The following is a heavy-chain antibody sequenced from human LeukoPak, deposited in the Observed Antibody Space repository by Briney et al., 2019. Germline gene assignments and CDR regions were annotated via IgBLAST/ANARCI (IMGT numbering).Heavy chain of an antibody. J-gene: IGHJ5*02. CDR1: GGSISSYY. V-gene: IGHV4-59*01. CDR2: IYDSGST. CDR3: ARGGYYGSGNDFRFDP. D-gene: IGHD3-10*01. Sequence: SETLSLTCTVCGGSISSYYWIWLRQPPGKALEWIGFIYDSGSTNYNPSLKSRVTISVDTSKNQFSLKLSSVTAADTAVYYCARGGYYGSGNDFRFDPWGQGTLVTVSS.